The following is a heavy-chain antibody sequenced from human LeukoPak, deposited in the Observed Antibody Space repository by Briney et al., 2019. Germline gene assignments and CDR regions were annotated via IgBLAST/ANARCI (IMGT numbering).Heavy chain of an antibody. CDR1: GFTFSNYA. J-gene: IGHJ4*02. CDR3: AKPAKTDYADY. V-gene: IGHV3-23*01. Sequence: GGSLRLSCAASGFTFSNYAMNWVRQAPGKGLEWVSAISGSGGNTYYADSVKGQFTISRDNSKNTLYLQMTSLRAEDTALYYCAKPAKTDYADYWGQGTLVTVSS. D-gene: IGHD1-14*01. CDR2: ISGSGGNT.